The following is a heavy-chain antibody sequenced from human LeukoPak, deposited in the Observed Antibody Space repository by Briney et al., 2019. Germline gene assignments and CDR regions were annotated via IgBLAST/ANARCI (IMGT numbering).Heavy chain of an antibody. D-gene: IGHD2-15*01. V-gene: IGHV1-2*06. CDR3: ARLSLGYCSGGSCYAYYMDV. Sequence: ASVKVSCKASGYTFTGYYMHWVRQAPGQGLEWMGRINPNSGGTNYAQKFQGRVTMTRDTSISTAYMELSRLRSDDTALYYCARLSLGYCSGGSCYAYYMDVWGKGTTVTVSS. CDR1: GYTFTGYY. CDR2: INPNSGGT. J-gene: IGHJ6*03.